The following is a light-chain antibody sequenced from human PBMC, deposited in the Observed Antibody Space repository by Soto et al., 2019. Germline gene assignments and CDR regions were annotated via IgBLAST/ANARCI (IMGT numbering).Light chain of an antibody. J-gene: IGKJ4*01. Sequence: EIVLTQSPATLSLSPGERATLSCRSSKSDRNDLVWYHQKPGQAPRVLIYSASNRATGIPARFSGSGSGTDFTLTISILEPEDFAVYYCQQRTNWPPTFGGGTKVEMK. CDR1: KSDRND. V-gene: IGKV3-11*01. CDR2: SAS. CDR3: QQRTNWPPT.